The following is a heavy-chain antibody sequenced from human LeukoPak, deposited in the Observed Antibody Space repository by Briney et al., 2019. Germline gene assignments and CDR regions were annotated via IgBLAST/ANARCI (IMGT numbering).Heavy chain of an antibody. CDR3: ARENYDSWSGNIKPESNPDY. Sequence: ASVKVSCKASGYTFTRYYIHWVRQAPGQGLEWMGGINPDNGGTNYAQKFQGRVAMTRDTSISTAYMALSRWRSDGTAVYYCARENYDSWSGNIKPESNPDYWGQGTLVTVSS. D-gene: IGHD3-3*01. J-gene: IGHJ4*02. V-gene: IGHV1-2*02. CDR1: GYTFTRYY. CDR2: INPDNGGT.